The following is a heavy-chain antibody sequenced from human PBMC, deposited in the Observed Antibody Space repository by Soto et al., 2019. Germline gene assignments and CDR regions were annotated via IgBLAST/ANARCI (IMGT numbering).Heavy chain of an antibody. Sequence: QVQLAQSGAEEKKPGASVKVSCKASGYTFTGYAMHWVRQAPGQRLEWMGWINAGNGNTKYSQKFQGRVTITRDTSASTAYMELSNLRSEDTAVYYCARAVAVAADFDYWGQGTLVTVSS. J-gene: IGHJ4*02. D-gene: IGHD6-19*01. CDR2: INAGNGNT. CDR1: GYTFTGYA. V-gene: IGHV1-3*05. CDR3: ARAVAVAADFDY.